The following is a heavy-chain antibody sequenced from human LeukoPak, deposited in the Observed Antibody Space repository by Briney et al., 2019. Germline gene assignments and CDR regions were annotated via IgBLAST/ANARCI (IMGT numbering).Heavy chain of an antibody. V-gene: IGHV3-9*01. CDR1: GFTFNNYA. Sequence: GGSLRLSCAASGFTFNNYAMHWVRQAAGKGLEWVSGISWNSGNIDYADSVKGRFTISRDNAKNSLYLQMNSLRAEDTALYYCAKEGGGSCYSCFDYWGQGTLVTVSS. J-gene: IGHJ4*02. D-gene: IGHD2-15*01. CDR2: ISWNSGNI. CDR3: AKEGGGSCYSCFDY.